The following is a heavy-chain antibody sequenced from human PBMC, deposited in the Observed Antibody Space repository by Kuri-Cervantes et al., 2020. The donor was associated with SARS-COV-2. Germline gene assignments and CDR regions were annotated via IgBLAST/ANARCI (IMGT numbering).Heavy chain of an antibody. CDR3: ARATIGYSGYEGFDY. D-gene: IGHD5-12*01. V-gene: IGHV3-30*04. J-gene: IGHJ4*02. CDR2: ISYDGSNK. Sequence: GGSLRLSCAASGFTFSSYAMHWVRQAPSKGLEWVAVISYDGSNKYYADSVKGRFTISRDNAKNSLYLQMNSLRAEDTAVYYCARATIGYSGYEGFDYWGQGTLVTVSS. CDR1: GFTFSSYA.